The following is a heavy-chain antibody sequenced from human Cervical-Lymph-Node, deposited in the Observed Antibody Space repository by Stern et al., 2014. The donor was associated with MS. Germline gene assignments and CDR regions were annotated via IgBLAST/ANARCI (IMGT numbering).Heavy chain of an antibody. CDR2: IYPGDSKT. CDR3: ARLVNFNYFDP. D-gene: IGHD3-22*01. CDR1: GYTFAFYW. J-gene: IGHJ5*02. V-gene: IGHV5-51*01. Sequence: VQLMQSGAEVKKPGESVKLSCKGSGYTFAFYWIAWVRQMPGNGLEWMGIIYPGDSKTTYSPSFQGQGTFSADDAFSTAYLHWNSLKASDTAIYYCARLVNFNYFDPWGQGTLVTVSS.